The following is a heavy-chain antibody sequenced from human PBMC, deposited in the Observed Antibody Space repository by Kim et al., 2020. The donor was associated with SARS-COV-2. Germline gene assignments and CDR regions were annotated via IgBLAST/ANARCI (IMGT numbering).Heavy chain of an antibody. D-gene: IGHD2-21*02. CDR2: IYHRGKT. J-gene: IGHJ4*01. CDR3: AKEGKSNGGACSIDY. V-gene: IGHV4-38-2*02. CDR1: GHAISSGYY. Sequence: SETLSLTCSVFGHAISSGYYWGWIRQSPGKGVEWIGSIYHRGKTYYNPPLQSRVTISVDTSKNQFSLKVTSVTAADTAVYYCAKEGKSNGGACSIDYWG.